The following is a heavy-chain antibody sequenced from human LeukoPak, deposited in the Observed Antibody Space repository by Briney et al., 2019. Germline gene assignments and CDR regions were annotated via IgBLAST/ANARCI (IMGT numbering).Heavy chain of an antibody. CDR1: GFTFSSYS. CDR2: ISSSSSYI. V-gene: IGHV3-21*01. D-gene: IGHD3-3*01. Sequence: GGSLRLSCAASGFTFSSYSMNWVRQAPGKWMEWVSSISSSSSYIYYADSVKGRFTISRDNAKNSLYLQMNSLRAEDTAVYYCSRESGYYFDYWGQGTLVTVSS. CDR3: SRESGYYFDY. J-gene: IGHJ4*02.